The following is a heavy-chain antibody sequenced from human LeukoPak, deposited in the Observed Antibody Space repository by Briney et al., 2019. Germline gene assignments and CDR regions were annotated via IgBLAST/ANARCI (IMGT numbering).Heavy chain of an antibody. CDR2: ISGSGGST. D-gene: IGHD5-18*01. CDR1: GFTFSSYA. Sequence: GGSLRLSCAASGFTFSSYAMSWVRQAPGKGLEWVSAISGSGGSTYYADSVKGRFTISRDNSKTTLYLQMNSLRAEDTAVYYCAKSSDSYGLFSPFDYGGQGTLVTVSS. J-gene: IGHJ4*02. V-gene: IGHV3-23*01. CDR3: AKSSDSYGLFSPFDY.